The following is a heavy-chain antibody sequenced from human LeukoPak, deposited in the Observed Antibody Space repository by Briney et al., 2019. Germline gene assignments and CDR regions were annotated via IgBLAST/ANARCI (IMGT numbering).Heavy chain of an antibody. CDR3: VKDRTGTYTLDY. D-gene: IGHD3-10*01. CDR2: ISDDGSRQ. J-gene: IGHJ4*02. CDR1: GFTFSSYS. V-gene: IGHV3-30*18. Sequence: GGSLRLSCAASGFTFSSYSMNWVRQAPGKGLEWVAFISDDGSRQHYADSVRGRFTISRDNSKNTLNLQMNSLRAEDTAVYYCVKDRTGTYTLDYWGQGTLVTVSS.